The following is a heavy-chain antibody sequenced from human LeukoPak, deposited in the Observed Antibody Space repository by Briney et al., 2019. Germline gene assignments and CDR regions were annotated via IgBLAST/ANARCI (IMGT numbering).Heavy chain of an antibody. J-gene: IGHJ4*02. V-gene: IGHV3-23*01. Sequence: GGSLRLSCAAPGFXFSSYVMSWVRQAPGKGLEWASTISGSGGSTYYADSVKGRFTISRDNSKNTLYLQMNSLRAEDTAVYYCATPTQFDYWGQGTLVTVSS. CDR3: ATPTQFDY. CDR2: ISGSGGST. CDR1: GFXFSSYV.